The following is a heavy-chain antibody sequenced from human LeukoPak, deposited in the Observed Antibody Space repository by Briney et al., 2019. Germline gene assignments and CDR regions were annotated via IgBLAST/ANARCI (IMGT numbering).Heavy chain of an antibody. CDR3: ARGVETATIDY. D-gene: IGHD5-24*01. V-gene: IGHV3-48*03. Sequence: GGSLRLSCAASGFTFSSYEMNWVRQAPGKGLEWVSYISSSGSTIYYADSVKGRFTISRDNAKNSLYLQMNSLRAEDTAVYYCARGVETATIDYWGQGTLVTVSS. CDR2: ISSSGSTI. J-gene: IGHJ4*02. CDR1: GFTFSSYE.